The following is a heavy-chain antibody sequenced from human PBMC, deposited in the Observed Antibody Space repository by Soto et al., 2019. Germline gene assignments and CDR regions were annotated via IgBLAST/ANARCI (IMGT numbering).Heavy chain of an antibody. J-gene: IGHJ4*02. V-gene: IGHV4-39*01. D-gene: IGHD3-10*01. CDR3: ARRITMVRGVPFDY. Sequence: PSETLSLTCTVSGGSISSSSYYWGWIRQPPGKGLEWIGSIYYSGSTYYNPSLKSRVTISVDTSKNQFSLKLSSVTAADTAVYYCARRITMVRGVPFDYWGQGTLVTVSS. CDR1: GGSISSSSYY. CDR2: IYYSGST.